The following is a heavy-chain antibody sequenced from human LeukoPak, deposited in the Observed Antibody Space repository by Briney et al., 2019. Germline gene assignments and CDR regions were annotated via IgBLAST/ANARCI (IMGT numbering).Heavy chain of an antibody. V-gene: IGHV4-34*01. D-gene: IGHD3-22*01. CDR3: ARGRANPYYYDSSGFYFDY. CDR1: GGSFSGYY. Sequence: SETLSLTCAVYGGSFSGYYWSWIRQPPGKGLEWIGEINHSGSTNYNPSLKSRVTIPVDTSKNQFSLKLSSVTAADTAVYYCARGRANPYYYDSSGFYFDYWGQGTLVTVSS. J-gene: IGHJ4*02. CDR2: INHSGST.